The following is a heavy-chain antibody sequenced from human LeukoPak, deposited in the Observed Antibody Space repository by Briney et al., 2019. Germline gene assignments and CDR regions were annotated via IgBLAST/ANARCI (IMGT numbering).Heavy chain of an antibody. J-gene: IGHJ5*02. CDR1: GYTFTGYY. D-gene: IGHD6-13*01. CDR2: ISAYSANT. Sequence: ASVKVSCKASGYTFTGYYMHWVRQAPGQGLEWMGWISAYSANTNYAQKVQGRVTLTTDTSTSTAYMELRSLTSDDTAVYYCARDDRDGSWSWFDPWGQGTLVTVSS. V-gene: IGHV1-18*04. CDR3: ARDDRDGSWSWFDP.